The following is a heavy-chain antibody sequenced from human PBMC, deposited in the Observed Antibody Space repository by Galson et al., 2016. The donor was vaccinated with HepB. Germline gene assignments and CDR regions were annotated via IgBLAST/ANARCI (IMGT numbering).Heavy chain of an antibody. CDR2: ISGSGGST. D-gene: IGHD1-1*01. CDR3: AKGQDSPTIYYSLDV. J-gene: IGHJ6*02. CDR1: GFIFRTYA. Sequence: SLRLSCAVSGFIFRTYAMSWARQAPGKGLERVSSISGSGGSTYYADSVKGRFAISRDNSKNTLYLEMNSLRAEDTAVYYCAKGQDSPTIYYSLDVWGQGTTVAVSS. V-gene: IGHV3-23*01.